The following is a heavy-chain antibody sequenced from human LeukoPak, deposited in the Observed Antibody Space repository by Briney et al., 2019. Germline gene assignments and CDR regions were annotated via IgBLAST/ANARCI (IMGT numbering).Heavy chain of an antibody. Sequence: ASVKVSCKGSGYNFVGYYIHWVRQAPGQGLEWMGWISAYNGNTNYAQKLQGRVTMTTDTSTSTAYMELRSLRSDDTAVYYCARGRRGLLWFGGFPQPYYYYMDVWGKGTTVTISS. CDR2: ISAYNGNT. J-gene: IGHJ6*03. CDR1: GYNFVGYY. V-gene: IGHV1-18*01. CDR3: ARGRRGLLWFGGFPQPYYYYMDV. D-gene: IGHD3-10*01.